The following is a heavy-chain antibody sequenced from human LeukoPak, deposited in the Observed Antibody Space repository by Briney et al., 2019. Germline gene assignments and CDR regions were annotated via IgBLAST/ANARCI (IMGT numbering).Heavy chain of an antibody. J-gene: IGHJ5*02. CDR1: GYTFTSYD. CDR2: MNPNSGNT. Sequence: AASVKVSCKASGYTFTSYDINWVRQATGQGLEWMGWMNPNSGNTGYAQKFQGRVTITRNTSISTAYMELSSLRSEDTAVYYCARSSSGWYNWFDPWGQGTLVTVSS. V-gene: IGHV1-8*03. CDR3: ARSSSGWYNWFDP. D-gene: IGHD6-19*01.